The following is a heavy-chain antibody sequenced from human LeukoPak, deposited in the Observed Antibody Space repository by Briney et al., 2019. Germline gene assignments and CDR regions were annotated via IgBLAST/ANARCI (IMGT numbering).Heavy chain of an antibody. V-gene: IGHV3-64D*06. CDR2: ISSNGGST. CDR1: RFTFSRYA. J-gene: IGHJ4*02. CDR3: VKDSSSGSYFDY. Sequence: GGSLRLSCSASRFTFSRYAMHWVRQAPGEGLEYVSAISSNGGSTYYADSVKGRFTISRDNSRNTLHLQMSSLRVEDTAVYYCVKDSSSGSYFDYWGQGTLVTVSS. D-gene: IGHD3-10*01.